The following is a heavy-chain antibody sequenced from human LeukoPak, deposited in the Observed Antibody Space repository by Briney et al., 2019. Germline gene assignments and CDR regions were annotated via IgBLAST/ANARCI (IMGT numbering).Heavy chain of an antibody. V-gene: IGHV3-21*01. J-gene: IGHJ5*02. CDR1: GFTVSSTY. D-gene: IGHD6-13*01. Sequence: GGSLRLSCAASGFTVSSTYMSWVRQAPGKGLEWVSSISSSSSYIYYADSVKGRFTISRDNAKNSLYLQMNSLRAEDTAVYYCARIAGKGWFDPWGQGTLVTVSS. CDR3: ARIAGKGWFDP. CDR2: ISSSSSYI.